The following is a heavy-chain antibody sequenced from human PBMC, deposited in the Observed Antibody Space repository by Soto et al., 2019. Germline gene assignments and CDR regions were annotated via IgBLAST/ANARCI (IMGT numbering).Heavy chain of an antibody. CDR1: GFTFSHYF. Sequence: QVQLVESGGGLAKPGGSLRLSCAASGFTFSHYFMTWIRQAPGKGLEWVSHISNSGSTTYYADSVKGQFTISRDNAKESLSLQMKRLRAEDTAVYYCVREKYCSGGSCYSDYWGQGTLVTVSS. CDR3: VREKYCSGGSCYSDY. D-gene: IGHD2-15*01. J-gene: IGHJ4*02. CDR2: ISNSGSTT. V-gene: IGHV3-11*01.